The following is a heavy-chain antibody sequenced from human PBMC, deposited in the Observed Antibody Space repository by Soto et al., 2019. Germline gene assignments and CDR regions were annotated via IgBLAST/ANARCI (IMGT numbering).Heavy chain of an antibody. J-gene: IGHJ5*02. V-gene: IGHV3-73*01. D-gene: IGHD3-3*01. CDR2: IRSKANSYAT. CDR1: GFTFSGSA. CDR3: TPNCGVVTA. Sequence: EVQLVESGGGLVQPGGSLKLSCAASGFTFSGSAMHWVRQASGKGLEWVGRIRSKANSYATGYAASVKGRFTISRDDSKNTAYLQMNSLTTEDTAVYYCTPNCGVVTAWCQGTLVTVSS.